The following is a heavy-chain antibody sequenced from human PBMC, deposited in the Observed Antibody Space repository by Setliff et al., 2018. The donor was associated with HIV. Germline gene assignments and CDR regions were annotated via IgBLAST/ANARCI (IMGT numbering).Heavy chain of an antibody. V-gene: IGHV4-39*07. CDR3: ASWGAGSNSGFDY. CDR1: GGFISSSSYY. J-gene: IGHJ4*02. CDR2: IYYSGST. Sequence: LSLTCTVSGGFISSSSYYWGWIRQPPGKGLEWIGSIYYSGSTYYNPPLKSRVTISVDTSKNQFSLKLSSVTAADTAVYYCASWGAGSNSGFDYWGRGTLVTVSS. D-gene: IGHD3-16*01.